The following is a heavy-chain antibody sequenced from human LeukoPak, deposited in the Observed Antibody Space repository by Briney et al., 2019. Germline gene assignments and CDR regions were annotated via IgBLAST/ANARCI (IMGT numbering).Heavy chain of an antibody. CDR3: AREEAPGYSSGWFIY. CDR2: INPNSGGT. D-gene: IGHD6-19*01. J-gene: IGHJ4*02. CDR1: GYTFTAYY. V-gene: IGHV1-2*02. Sequence: ASVKVSCKASGYTFTAYYMHWVRQAPGQGLEWMGWINPNSGGTNYAQKFQGRVTMTRDTSISTAYMELSRLRSDDTAVYYCAREEAPGYSSGWFIYWGQGTLVTVAS.